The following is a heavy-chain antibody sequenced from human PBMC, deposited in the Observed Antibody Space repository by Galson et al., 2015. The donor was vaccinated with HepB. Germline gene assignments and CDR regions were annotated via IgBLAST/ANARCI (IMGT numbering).Heavy chain of an antibody. Sequence: TLSLTCTVSGGSISSGGYYWSWIRQHPGKGLEWIGYIYYSGSTYYNPSLKSRVTISVDTSKNQFSLKLSSVTAADTAVYYCARLNKGAIAAAGEPSTNFDYWGQGTLVTVSS. D-gene: IGHD6-13*01. CDR1: GGSISSGGYY. CDR3: ARLNKGAIAAAGEPSTNFDY. V-gene: IGHV4-31*03. J-gene: IGHJ4*02. CDR2: IYYSGST.